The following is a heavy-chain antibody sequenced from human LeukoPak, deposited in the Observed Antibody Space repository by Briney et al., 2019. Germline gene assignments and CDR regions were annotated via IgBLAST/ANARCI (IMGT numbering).Heavy chain of an antibody. D-gene: IGHD3-3*01. J-gene: IGHJ4*02. CDR3: ARVGTYYDFWSGYFPWYFDY. CDR1: GGSISSSSYY. CDR2: IYYSGST. V-gene: IGHV4-39*07. Sequence: ETLSLTCTVSGGSISSSSYYWGWIRQPPGEGLEWIGSIYYSGSTYYNPSLKSRVTISVDTSKNQFSLKLSSVTAADTAVYYCARVGTYYDFWSGYFPWYFDYWGQGTLVTVSS.